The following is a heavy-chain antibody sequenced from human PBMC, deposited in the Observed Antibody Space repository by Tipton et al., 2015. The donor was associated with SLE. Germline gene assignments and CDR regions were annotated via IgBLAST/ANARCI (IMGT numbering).Heavy chain of an antibody. D-gene: IGHD1-1*01. V-gene: IGHV1-69*09. CDR1: GGTFPSYA. CDR3: ASALGWYNLGSQYSYGIDV. J-gene: IGHJ6*02. Sequence: QVQLVQSGAAVKKPGSSVKVSCKASGGTFPSYAISWVRQVPGQGLEWMGGIIPLLDIANYAQKFQGRVTITADKSTNTASMELTSLRSEDTAVYYCASALGWYNLGSQYSYGIDVWGQGTTVTVSS. CDR2: IIPLLDIA.